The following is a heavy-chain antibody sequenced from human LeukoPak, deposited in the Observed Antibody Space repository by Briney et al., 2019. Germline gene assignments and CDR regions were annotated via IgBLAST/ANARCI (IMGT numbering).Heavy chain of an antibody. V-gene: IGHV3-23*01. Sequence: PGGSLRLSCAASGFTFSSYAMSWVRQAPGKGLEWVSAISGSGGSTYYADSVKGRFTISRDNSKNTLYLQMNSLRAEDTAVYYCAKDSMVRGVISRFDYWGQGTLVTVSS. CDR3: AKDSMVRGVISRFDY. CDR1: GFTFSSYA. CDR2: ISGSGGST. J-gene: IGHJ4*02. D-gene: IGHD3-10*01.